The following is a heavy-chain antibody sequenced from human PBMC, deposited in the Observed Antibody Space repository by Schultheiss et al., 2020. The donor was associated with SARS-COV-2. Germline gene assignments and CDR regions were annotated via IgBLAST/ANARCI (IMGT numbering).Heavy chain of an antibody. V-gene: IGHV4-34*01. Sequence: SQTLSLTCAVYGGSFRGYYWNWIRQPPGKGLEWIGEINHSGSTNYNPSLKSRLSISVDMSENQFSLKLTSVTAADTAVYFCARAGYTAVPRYWNFDLWGRGTLVTVSS. CDR2: INHSGST. D-gene: IGHD5-18*01. CDR1: GGSFRGYY. CDR3: ARAGYTAVPRYWNFDL. J-gene: IGHJ2*01.